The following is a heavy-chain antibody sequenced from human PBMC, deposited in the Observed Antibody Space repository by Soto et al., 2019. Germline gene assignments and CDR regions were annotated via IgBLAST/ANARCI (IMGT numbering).Heavy chain of an antibody. J-gene: IGHJ6*02. CDR2: IYSGGST. D-gene: IGHD6-13*01. CDR3: AREGFFPGIAAAGTGDYYYGMDV. V-gene: IGHV3-53*01. CDR1: GFTVSSNY. Sequence: EVQLVESGGGLIQPGGSLRLSCAASGFTVSSNYMSWVRQAPGKGLEWVSVIYSGGSTYYADSVKGRVTISRDNSKNTLYLQMNSLRAEDTAVYYCAREGFFPGIAAAGTGDYYYGMDVWGQGTTVTVSS.